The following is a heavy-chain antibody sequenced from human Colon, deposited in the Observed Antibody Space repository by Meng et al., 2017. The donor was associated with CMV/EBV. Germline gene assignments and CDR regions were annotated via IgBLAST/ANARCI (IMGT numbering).Heavy chain of an antibody. Sequence: SMSLPYALYGGSFTIYNWSWGREAARKGLEWIGEINQSGSTNYNPSLKSRVSMSIDTSKNQFSLRLTSVTAADTAMYYCARAGGADYWGQGTLVTVSS. V-gene: IGHV4-34*01. CDR3: ARAGGADY. CDR1: GGSFTIYN. D-gene: IGHD3-10*01. CDR2: INQSGST. J-gene: IGHJ4*02.